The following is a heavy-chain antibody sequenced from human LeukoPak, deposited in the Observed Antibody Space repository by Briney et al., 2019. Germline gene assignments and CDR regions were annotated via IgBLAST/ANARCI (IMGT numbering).Heavy chain of an antibody. V-gene: IGHV4-39*07. Sequence: PSETLSLTCTVSGGSISSSSYYWGWIRQPPGKGLEWIGSIYYSGSTYYNPSLKSRVTISVDTSKNQFSLKLSSVTAADTAVYYCARGVENYSSSSRYYYYYIDVWGKGTTVTVSS. J-gene: IGHJ6*03. CDR2: IYYSGST. CDR1: GGSISSSSYY. CDR3: ARGVENYSSSSRYYYYYIDV. D-gene: IGHD6-6*01.